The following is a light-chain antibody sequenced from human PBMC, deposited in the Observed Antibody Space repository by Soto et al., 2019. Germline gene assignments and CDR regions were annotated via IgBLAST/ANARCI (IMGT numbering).Light chain of an antibody. CDR2: SAS. Sequence: DIQMTQSPSSVSASVGDRVTITCRASQDINKGLAWYQQKPGTAPKLLIYSASSLYTGVPSRFSGSGSGTDFTLTISSLQPEDFATYYCQQANTFALTFGGGTKVDI. CDR1: QDINKG. CDR3: QQANTFALT. J-gene: IGKJ4*01. V-gene: IGKV1-12*01.